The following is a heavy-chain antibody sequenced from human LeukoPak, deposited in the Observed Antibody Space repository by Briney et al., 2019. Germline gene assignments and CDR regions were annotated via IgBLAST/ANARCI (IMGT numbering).Heavy chain of an antibody. CDR2: IKQDGSEK. V-gene: IGHV3-7*01. J-gene: IGHJ4*02. D-gene: IGHD2-15*01. CDR1: GFTFSSYW. CDR3: AKEGYCSGVICYVFDY. Sequence: PGGSLRLSCAASGFTFSSYWMSWVRQAPGRGLEWVPNIKQDGSEKYYVDSVKGRFTISRDNAKNSLYLQMNSLRAEDTAVYYCAKEGYCSGVICYVFDYWGQGTLVTVSS.